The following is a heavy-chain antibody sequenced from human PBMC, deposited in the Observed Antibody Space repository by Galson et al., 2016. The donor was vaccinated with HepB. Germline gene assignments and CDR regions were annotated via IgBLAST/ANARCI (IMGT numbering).Heavy chain of an antibody. CDR3: ARDCSSTSCTTGFDP. CDR2: IYYSGST. Sequence: TLSLTCTVSGGSISSGGYYWSWIRQQPGKGLEWIGYIYYSGSTYYSPSLRSRVAISLDTSKNQFSLKLSSVTAADTAVYYCARDCSSTSCTTGFDPWGQGTLVTVSS. D-gene: IGHD2-2*01. CDR1: GGSISSGGYY. J-gene: IGHJ5*02. V-gene: IGHV4-31*03.